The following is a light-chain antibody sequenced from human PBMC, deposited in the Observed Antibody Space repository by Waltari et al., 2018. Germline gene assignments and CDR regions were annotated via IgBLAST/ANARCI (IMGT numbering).Light chain of an antibody. CDR3: AAWDASHVV. CDR1: SSNISTKY. J-gene: IGLJ2*01. Sequence: SVRTQPPSASGTTSQRAHTSCIGSSSNISTKYVTCYQQFPGTAPKLPIYTNNRRPSGVPDRFSGSKSGTSASLAISGLRSEDEAEYYCAAWDASHVVFGGGTKLTVL. CDR2: TNN. V-gene: IGLV1-47*01.